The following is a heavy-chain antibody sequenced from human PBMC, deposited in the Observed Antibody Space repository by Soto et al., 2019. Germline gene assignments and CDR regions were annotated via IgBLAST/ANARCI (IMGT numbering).Heavy chain of an antibody. V-gene: IGHV1-46*01. J-gene: IGHJ6*03. CDR2: INPSGGST. D-gene: IGHD5-18*01. Sequence: ASVKVSCKASGYTFTSYYMHWVRQAPGQGLEWMGIINPSGGSTSYAQKFQGRVTMTRDTSTSTVYMELSSLRSEDTAVYYCARTINGIQLWRNYYYYMDVWGKGTTVTVSS. CDR3: ARTINGIQLWRNYYYYMDV. CDR1: GYTFTSYY.